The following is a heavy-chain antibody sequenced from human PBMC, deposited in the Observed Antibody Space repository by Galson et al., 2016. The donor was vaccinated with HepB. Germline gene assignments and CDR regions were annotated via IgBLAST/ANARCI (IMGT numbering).Heavy chain of an antibody. D-gene: IGHD3-3*01. J-gene: IGHJ5*02. V-gene: IGHV3-7*01. CDR2: INHAGSEK. CDR1: GFTFSTHF. Sequence: SLRLSCAASGFTFSTHFMTWVRQAPGRGLEWLATINHAGSEKSYVDSVEGRFTISRDNAKNSLFLQMDSLRAEDTAVYYCARVVFDFHDFWSKWFDPWAREHWSPSPQ. CDR3: ARVVFDFHDFWSKWFDP.